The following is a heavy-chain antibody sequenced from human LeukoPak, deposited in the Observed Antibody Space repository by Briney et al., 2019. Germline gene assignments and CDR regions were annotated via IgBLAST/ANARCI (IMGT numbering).Heavy chain of an antibody. D-gene: IGHD3-22*01. V-gene: IGHV1-69*13. CDR3: ARNCRDYYDSSGYCS. CDR2: IIPIFGTA. Sequence: SVKVSCKASGGTFSSYAISWVRQAPGQGLEWMGGIIPIFGTANYAQKFQGRVTITADESTSTAYMELSSLRSEDTAVYYCARNCRDYYDSSGYCSWGQETLVTVSS. J-gene: IGHJ5*02. CDR1: GGTFSSYA.